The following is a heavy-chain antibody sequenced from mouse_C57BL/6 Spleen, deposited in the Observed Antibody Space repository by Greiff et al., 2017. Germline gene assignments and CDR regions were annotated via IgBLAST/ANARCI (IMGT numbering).Heavy chain of an antibody. CDR3: ARNYIGFAY. CDR1: GYAFTNYL. V-gene: IGHV1-54*01. Sequence: QVQLQQSGAELVRPGTSVKVSCKASGYAFTNYLIEWVTQRPGKGLEWIGVINTGSGGTNYNEKFKGKATLTADKSSSTAYMQLSSLTSEDSAVYFCARNYIGFAYWGQGTLVTVSA. CDR2: INTGSGGT. J-gene: IGHJ3*01. D-gene: IGHD2-12*01.